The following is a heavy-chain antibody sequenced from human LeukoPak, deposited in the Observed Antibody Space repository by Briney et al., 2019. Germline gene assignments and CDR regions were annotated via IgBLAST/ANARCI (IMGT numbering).Heavy chain of an antibody. V-gene: IGHV3-23*01. CDR2: ISSNGNNA. CDR3: ARDSRRVGATGGSDY. D-gene: IGHD1-26*01. J-gene: IGHJ4*02. CDR1: GFIFSDYA. Sequence: GGSLRLSCATSGFIFSDYAMHWVRQAPGRGLEWVSYISSNGNNAYYSDSVKGRFTISRDSSRSTLYLQMNSLRADDTAVYYCARDSRRVGATGGSDYWGQGTLVTVSS.